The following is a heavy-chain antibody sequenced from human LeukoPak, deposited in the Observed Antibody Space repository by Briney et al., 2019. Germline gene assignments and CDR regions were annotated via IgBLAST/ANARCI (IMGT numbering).Heavy chain of an antibody. J-gene: IGHJ5*02. Sequence: PSETLSLTCTVSGGSISSSSYYWGRIRQPPGKGLEWIGSIYYSGSTYYNPSLKSRVTISVDTSKNQFSLKLSSVTAADTAVYYCARHKGPGYSYGYFDWFDPWGQGTLVTVSS. V-gene: IGHV4-39*01. CDR1: GGSISSSSYY. CDR2: IYYSGST. CDR3: ARHKGPGYSYGYFDWFDP. D-gene: IGHD5-18*01.